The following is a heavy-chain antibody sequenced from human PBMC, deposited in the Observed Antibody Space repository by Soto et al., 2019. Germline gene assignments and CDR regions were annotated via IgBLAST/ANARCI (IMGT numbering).Heavy chain of an antibody. V-gene: IGHV1-46*01. J-gene: IGHJ2*01. D-gene: IGHD2-21*02. Sequence: ASVKVSCKASGYTFTSYYMHWVRQAPGQGLEWMGIINPSGGSTSYAQKFQGRVTMTRDTSTSTVYMELSSLRSEDTAVYYCARAGDDSAYCGGDCYFRGNWYLDLWGRGTMVTVYS. CDR1: GYTFTSYY. CDR3: ARAGDDSAYCGGDCYFRGNWYLDL. CDR2: INPSGGST.